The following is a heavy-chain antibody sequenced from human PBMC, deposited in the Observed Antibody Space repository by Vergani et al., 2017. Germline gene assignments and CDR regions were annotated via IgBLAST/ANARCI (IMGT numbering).Heavy chain of an antibody. CDR1: GDSVSSNSAA. J-gene: IGHJ5*02. Sequence: QVQLQQSGPGLVKPSQTLSLTCAISGDSVSSNSAAWNWIRQSPSRGLEWLGRTYYRSKWYNDYAVSVKSRITVNPDTSKNQFSLQLNSVTPEDTAVYYCARDLMMGYISSWGWFDPWGQGTLVTVSS. D-gene: IGHD6-6*01. V-gene: IGHV6-1*01. CDR3: ARDLMMGYISSWGWFDP. CDR2: TYYRSKWYN.